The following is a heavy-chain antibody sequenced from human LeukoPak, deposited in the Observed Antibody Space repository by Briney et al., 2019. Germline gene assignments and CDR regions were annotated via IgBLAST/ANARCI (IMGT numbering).Heavy chain of an antibody. Sequence: GGSLRLSCAAYGFTFSSYWMNWARQAPGKGLEWVASINHNGNVNYYVDSVKGRFTISRDNAKNSLYLQMSNLRAGDTAVYFCARGGGLDVWGQGATVTVSS. V-gene: IGHV3-7*03. J-gene: IGHJ6*02. D-gene: IGHD3-16*01. CDR3: ARGGGLDV. CDR1: GFTFSSYW. CDR2: INHNGNVN.